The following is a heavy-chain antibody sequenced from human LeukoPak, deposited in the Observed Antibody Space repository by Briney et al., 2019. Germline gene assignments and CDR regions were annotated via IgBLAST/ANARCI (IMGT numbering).Heavy chain of an antibody. J-gene: IGHJ6*02. Sequence: GGSLRLSCAASGFTFSSYWMNWARQAPGKGLEWVASINHNGNVNYYVDSVKGRFTISRDNAKNSLYLQMSNLRAEDTAVYFCVRGGGLDVWGQGATVTVSS. CDR1: GFTFSSYW. CDR3: VRGGGLDV. CDR2: INHNGNVN. D-gene: IGHD3-16*01. V-gene: IGHV3-7*03.